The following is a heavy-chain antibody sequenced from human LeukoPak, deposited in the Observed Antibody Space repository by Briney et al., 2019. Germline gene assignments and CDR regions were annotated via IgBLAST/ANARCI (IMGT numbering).Heavy chain of an antibody. CDR2: IYSGGFT. D-gene: IGHD2-8*02. V-gene: IGHV3-53*01. Sequence: GGSLRLSYAASGFTVSSTYMSWVRQAPGKGLEWASVIYSGGFTYYADSVKGRFTISRDNSKNTVYLQMNSLRGEDTAVYYCAKNTGGLPTDWGQGTLVTVSS. CDR1: GFTVSSTY. J-gene: IGHJ4*02. CDR3: AKNTGGLPTD.